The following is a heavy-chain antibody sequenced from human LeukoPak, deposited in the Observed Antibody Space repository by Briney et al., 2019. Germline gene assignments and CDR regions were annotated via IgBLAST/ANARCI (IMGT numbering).Heavy chain of an antibody. CDR2: ISDSGGST. Sequence: GGSLRLSCAASGFTFDSYAMSWARQAPGKGLECVSGISDSGGSTYYADSVKGRFTISRDNSKNTLYLQMNSLRAEDTAVYYCAKVVHYYDSSGSYSYYFDYWGQGTLVTVSS. CDR1: GFTFDSYA. CDR3: AKVVHYYDSSGSYSYYFDY. D-gene: IGHD3-22*01. V-gene: IGHV3-23*01. J-gene: IGHJ4*02.